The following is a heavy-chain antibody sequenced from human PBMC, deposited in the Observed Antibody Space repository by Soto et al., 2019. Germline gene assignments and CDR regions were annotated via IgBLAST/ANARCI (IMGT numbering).Heavy chain of an antibody. Sequence: SETLSLTCTVSGGSLSDSYWNWIRQTPGKGLEWIGYIFYSGNTNYNPSLKSRVTISLDTSKNQISLNLSSVTAADTAVYYCARDGYCANGVYYGGGGPFDYWGQGTLVTVSS. CDR3: ARDGYCANGVYYGGGGPFDY. J-gene: IGHJ4*02. CDR1: GGSLSDSY. D-gene: IGHD2-8*01. CDR2: IFYSGNT. V-gene: IGHV4-59*01.